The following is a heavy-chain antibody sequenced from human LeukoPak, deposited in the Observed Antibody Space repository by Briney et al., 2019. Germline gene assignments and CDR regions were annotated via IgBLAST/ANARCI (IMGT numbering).Heavy chain of an antibody. Sequence: SSVKVSCKASGGTFSSYAISWVRQAPRQGLVWMGRILPILGIANYAQKFQGRVTITADKSTSTAYMELSSLRSEDTAVYYCAREYCSGGSCYPNWFDPWGQGTLVTVSS. CDR2: ILPILGIA. D-gene: IGHD2-15*01. CDR1: GGTFSSYA. CDR3: AREYCSGGSCYPNWFDP. V-gene: IGHV1-69*04. J-gene: IGHJ5*02.